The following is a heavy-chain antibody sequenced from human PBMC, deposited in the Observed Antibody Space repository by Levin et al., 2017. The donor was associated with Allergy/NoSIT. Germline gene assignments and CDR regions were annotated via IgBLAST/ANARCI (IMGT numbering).Heavy chain of an antibody. D-gene: IGHD3-10*01. CDR1: GFTFSDYY. CDR2: ISDSGSTI. Sequence: GGSLRLSCAASGFTFSDYYMSWIRQAPGKGLEWISYISDSGSTIYADSVKGRFTVSRDNAKNSLFLQLNSLRAEDTAVYYCARDHRVVRGLISTSRRWDFDNWGQGTLVTVSS. CDR3: ARDHRVVRGLISTSRRWDFDN. V-gene: IGHV3-11*01. J-gene: IGHJ4*02.